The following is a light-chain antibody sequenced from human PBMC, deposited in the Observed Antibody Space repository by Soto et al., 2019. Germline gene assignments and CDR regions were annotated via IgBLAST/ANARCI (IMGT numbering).Light chain of an antibody. V-gene: IGKV1-6*01. Sequence: AIQMTQSPSSLSASVGDRVTITCRASQGIRNDLDCFQQKPGKAPKILIYAASNLQSGVPARFSGSGSGTDFTLTISSLQPEDFATYYCLQKYFFPFTFGPGTKVDIK. CDR1: QGIRND. J-gene: IGKJ3*01. CDR2: AAS. CDR3: LQKYFFPFT.